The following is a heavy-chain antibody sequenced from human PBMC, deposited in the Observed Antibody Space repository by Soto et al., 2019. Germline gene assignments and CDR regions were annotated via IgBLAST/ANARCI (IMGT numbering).Heavy chain of an antibody. CDR3: ARQDEYSRLFDI. Sequence: GESLKISCKGSGYSFINYWIGWARQMPGKGLEWMGIIYPGDSDTRYSPSFKGQVTISADKSISTAYLQWSSLKASDTAMYYCARQDEYSRLFDIWGQGTMVTVSS. CDR1: GYSFINYW. CDR2: IYPGDSDT. J-gene: IGHJ3*02. V-gene: IGHV5-51*01. D-gene: IGHD6-13*01.